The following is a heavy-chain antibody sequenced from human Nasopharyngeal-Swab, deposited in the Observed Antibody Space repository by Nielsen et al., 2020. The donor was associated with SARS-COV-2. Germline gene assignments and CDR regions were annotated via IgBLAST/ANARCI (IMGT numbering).Heavy chain of an antibody. Sequence: WVRQAPGQGLEWMGWIRACNGNTDYAQKLQDRVTMTTDTSTSTAYMELRSLRSDDTAVYYCARGSLTGYTRYYYYGLDVWGQGTTVTVSS. D-gene: IGHD3-9*01. J-gene: IGHJ6*02. CDR3: ARGSLTGYTRYYYYGLDV. V-gene: IGHV1-18*01. CDR2: IRACNGNT.